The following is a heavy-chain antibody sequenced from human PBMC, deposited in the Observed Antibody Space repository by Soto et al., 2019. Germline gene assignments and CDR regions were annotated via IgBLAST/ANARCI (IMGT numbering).Heavy chain of an antibody. Sequence: SETLSLTRTVSCGSISSYYWSWVRQPPGNGLYCIGYIYYSVFTNXXPSLKSRXXISVETSKNHXSLKLXPITAAYTAVYYCARDATAPGIAVWGQGTLVTVSS. D-gene: IGHD6-19*01. CDR2: IYYSVFT. J-gene: IGHJ4*02. CDR1: CGSISSYY. V-gene: IGHV4-59*01. CDR3: ARDATAPGIAV.